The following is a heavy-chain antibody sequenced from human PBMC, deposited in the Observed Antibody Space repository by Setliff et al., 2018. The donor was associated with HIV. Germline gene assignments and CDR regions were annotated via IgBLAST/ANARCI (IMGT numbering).Heavy chain of an antibody. J-gene: IGHJ4*02. D-gene: IGHD3-22*01. CDR3: ARESTMIVLCH. Sequence: ASVKVSCKASGYTFTSYAMHWVRQAPGQRLEWMGWINAGNGITKYSQKFQGRVTITRDTSASTAYMELSSLRSEDTAVYYCARESTMIVLCHWGQGTLVTVSS. CDR1: GYTFTSYA. V-gene: IGHV1-3*01. CDR2: INAGNGIT.